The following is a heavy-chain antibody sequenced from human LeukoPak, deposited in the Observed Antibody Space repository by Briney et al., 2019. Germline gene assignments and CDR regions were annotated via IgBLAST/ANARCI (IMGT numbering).Heavy chain of an antibody. CDR2: IYYSGST. CDR1: GGSISSGGYY. D-gene: IGHD2-2*03. J-gene: IGHJ4*02. V-gene: IGHV4-31*03. Sequence: SQTLSLTCTVSGGSISSGGYYWSWIRRHPGKGLEWIGYIYYSGSTYYNPSLKSRVTISVDTSKNQFSLKLSSVTAADTAVYYCARAGYCSSTSCLLKGYYFDYWGQGTLVTVSS. CDR3: ARAGYCSSTSCLLKGYYFDY.